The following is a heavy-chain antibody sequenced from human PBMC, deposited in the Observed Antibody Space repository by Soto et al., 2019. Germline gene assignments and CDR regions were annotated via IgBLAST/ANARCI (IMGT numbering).Heavy chain of an antibody. J-gene: IGHJ6*02. CDR2: ISGSGGST. V-gene: IGHV3-23*01. CDR1: GFTFSSYA. D-gene: IGHD3-3*01. CDR3: AKEKVGLDFWSDHSYYYYGMDV. Sequence: SLRLSCAASGFTFSSYAMSWVRQAPGKGLEWVSAISGSGGSTYYADSVKGRFTISRDNSKNTLYLQMNSLRAEDTAVYYCAKEKVGLDFWSDHSYYYYGMDVPGQGTTVT.